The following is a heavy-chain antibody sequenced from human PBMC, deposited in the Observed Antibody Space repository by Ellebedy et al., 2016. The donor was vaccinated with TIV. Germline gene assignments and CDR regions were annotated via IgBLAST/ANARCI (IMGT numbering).Heavy chain of an antibody. V-gene: IGHV1-46*01. CDR2: INPSGGST. Sequence: AASVKVSCKASGYTFTSYGISWVRQAPGRGLEWRGLINPSGGSTRYAQKLQGRVTMTRDTSTSTVYMELTSLRSEDTAVYYCARAHFGSGSYSHFDYWGQGTLVTVSS. CDR1: GYTFTSYG. CDR3: ARAHFGSGSYSHFDY. J-gene: IGHJ4*02. D-gene: IGHD3-10*01.